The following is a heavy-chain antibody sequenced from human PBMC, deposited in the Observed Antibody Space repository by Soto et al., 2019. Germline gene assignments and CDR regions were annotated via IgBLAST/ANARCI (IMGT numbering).Heavy chain of an antibody. V-gene: IGHV4-31*03. CDR3: ARALTTAPLFDP. Sequence: QVQLQESGPGLVKPSQTLSLTCTVSGGSISSGGYYWSWIRQHPGKGLEWIGYIYYSGSTHYNPSLKTRVTISVHTSKNQSALKLSSVTAADTAVSYCARALTTAPLFDPLGQGTLVTVSS. J-gene: IGHJ5*02. CDR1: GGSISSGGYY. CDR2: IYYSGST.